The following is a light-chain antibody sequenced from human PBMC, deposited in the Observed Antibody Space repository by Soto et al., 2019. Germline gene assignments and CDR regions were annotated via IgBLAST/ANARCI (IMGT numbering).Light chain of an antibody. CDR2: DVY. Sequence: QSVLTQPTSVSGSPGQSITISCTGTSSDVGAYNYVSWYQQHPGKAPKLMIYDVYDRPSGVSYRFSGSKSGNTASLTISGLQGEEEADYYCSSYKIRRTYIFGTGTKVTV. V-gene: IGLV2-14*03. CDR1: SSDVGAYNY. CDR3: SSYKIRRTYI. J-gene: IGLJ1*01.